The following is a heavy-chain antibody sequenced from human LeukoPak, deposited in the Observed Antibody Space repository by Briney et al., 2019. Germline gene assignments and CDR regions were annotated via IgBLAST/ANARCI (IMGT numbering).Heavy chain of an antibody. J-gene: IGHJ5*02. D-gene: IGHD2-2*01. CDR2: INHSGST. CDR1: GGSFSGYY. Sequence: SETLSLTCAVYGGSFSGYYWSWIRQPPGKGLGWIREINHSGSTNYNPSLKSRVTISVDTSKNQFSLKLSSVTAADTAVYYCARGAGVVVPAAKTNWFDPWGQGTLVTVSS. CDR3: ARGAGVVVPAAKTNWFDP. V-gene: IGHV4-34*01.